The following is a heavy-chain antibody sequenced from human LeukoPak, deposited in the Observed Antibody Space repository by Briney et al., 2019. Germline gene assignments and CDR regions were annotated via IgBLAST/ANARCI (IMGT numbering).Heavy chain of an antibody. CDR2: INLNNDET. V-gene: IGHV1-2*02. J-gene: IGHJ5*02. D-gene: IGHD3-9*01. CDR3: ARSYFDVLTNYYMWLAP. CDR1: GYTFTDYY. Sequence: ASVKVSCKASGYTFTDYYIHWVRQAPGQGLEWMGWINLNNDETFYAQNFQDRVTMTGDTSISIAYLELSSLRSDDTAVFYCARSYFDVLTNYYMWLAPWGQGTLVTVSS.